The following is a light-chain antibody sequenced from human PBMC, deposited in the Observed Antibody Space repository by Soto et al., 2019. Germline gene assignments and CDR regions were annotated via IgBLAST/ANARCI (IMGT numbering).Light chain of an antibody. V-gene: IGKV3-15*01. Sequence: EIVMTQSPATMSVSPGERATLSCRASQSMGSNVAWYQQKPGQAPRLLIYGASTRAAGIPARFSGSGSGTEFTLTITSLQSEDFALYYCHQYNSWPPGTFGQGTKVDIK. CDR3: HQYNSWPPGT. J-gene: IGKJ2*01. CDR2: GAS. CDR1: QSMGSN.